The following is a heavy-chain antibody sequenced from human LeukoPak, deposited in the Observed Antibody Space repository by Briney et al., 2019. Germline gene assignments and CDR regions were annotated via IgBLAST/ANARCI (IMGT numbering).Heavy chain of an antibody. Sequence: QPGGSLRLSCAASGFTFSSYAMNWVRQAPGKGLEWVSTITGSGGSTYYADSVKGRFAISRDNSKNTLYLQMNSLGAEDTAVYYCAKAGGIQNLYRFDPWGQGTLVTVSS. CDR3: AKAGGIQNLYRFDP. CDR2: ITGSGGST. CDR1: GFTFSSYA. J-gene: IGHJ5*02. V-gene: IGHV3-23*01. D-gene: IGHD2-8*01.